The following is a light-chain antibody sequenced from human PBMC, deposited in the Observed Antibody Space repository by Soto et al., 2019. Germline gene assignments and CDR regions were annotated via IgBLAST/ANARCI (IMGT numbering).Light chain of an antibody. J-gene: IGKJ1*01. CDR1: QSISSW. CDR2: DAS. Sequence: DIQMTQSPSTLSASVGDRVTITCRASQSISSWLAWYQQKPGKAPKLLIYDASSLESGVTSRFSGSGSGTEFTLTISSLQPDECATYYCQQDNRYAWTFGQGTKVEIK. V-gene: IGKV1-5*01. CDR3: QQDNRYAWT.